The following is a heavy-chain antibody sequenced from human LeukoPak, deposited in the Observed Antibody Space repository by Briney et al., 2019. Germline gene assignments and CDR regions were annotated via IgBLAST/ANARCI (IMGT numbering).Heavy chain of an antibody. CDR3: ARVPPNRTYFRP. J-gene: IGHJ5*02. CDR1: GGSFSGYY. Sequence: PSETLSLTCAVYGGSFSGYYWSWIRQPPGKGLEWIGEINHSGSTNYNPSLKSRVTISVDTSKNQFSLKLSSVTAADTAVYYCARVPPNRTYFRPWGQGTLVTVSS. D-gene: IGHD3-10*02. V-gene: IGHV4-34*01. CDR2: INHSGST.